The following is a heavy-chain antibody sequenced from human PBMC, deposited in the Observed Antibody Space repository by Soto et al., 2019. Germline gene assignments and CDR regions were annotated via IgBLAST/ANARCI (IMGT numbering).Heavy chain of an antibody. Sequence: GASVKVSCKASGYTFTSYAMHWVRQAPGQRLEWMGWINAGNGNTKYSQKFQGRVTITRDTSASTAYMELSSLRSEDTAVYYCARETHDYYDGSGDPGERAFDIWGQGTMVTVSS. CDR2: INAGNGNT. CDR3: ARETHDYYDGSGDPGERAFDI. J-gene: IGHJ3*02. V-gene: IGHV1-3*01. CDR1: GYTFTSYA. D-gene: IGHD3-22*01.